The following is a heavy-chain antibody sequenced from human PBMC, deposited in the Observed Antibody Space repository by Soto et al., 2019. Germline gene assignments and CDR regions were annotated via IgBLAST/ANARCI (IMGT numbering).Heavy chain of an antibody. D-gene: IGHD3-16*01. CDR2: IYPGDSKI. CDR3: ARFGGPALSHNWFDL. V-gene: IGHV5-51*01. Sequence: PGESLKISCQGFGYGFSGYWIGWVRQVPGEGLEWMGIIYPGDSKIRYSSFFDGHVTFSVDKSINTAHLQWSSLKTSDSAMYYCARFGGPALSHNWFDLWGQGTLVTVSS. J-gene: IGHJ5*02. CDR1: GYGFSGYW.